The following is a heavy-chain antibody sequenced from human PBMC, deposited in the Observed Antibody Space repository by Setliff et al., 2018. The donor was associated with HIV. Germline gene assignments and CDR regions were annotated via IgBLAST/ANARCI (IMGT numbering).Heavy chain of an antibody. CDR2: ISSSGSIT. Sequence: GGSLRLSCAASGFTFSNYGMHWVRQAPGKGLEWVSYISSSGSITYYADSVKGRFTISRDNAKNSLYLQMNSLRDEDTAVYYCASGGWSTYYYYGMDVWGQGTTVTVSS. CDR3: ASGGWSTYYYYGMDV. J-gene: IGHJ6*02. CDR1: GFTFSNYG. V-gene: IGHV3-48*02. D-gene: IGHD6-19*01.